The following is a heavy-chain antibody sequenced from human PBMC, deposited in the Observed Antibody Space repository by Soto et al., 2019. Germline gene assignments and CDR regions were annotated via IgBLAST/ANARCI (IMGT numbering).Heavy chain of an antibody. CDR2: ISWNSGSI. V-gene: IGHV3-9*01. Sequence: EVQLVESGGGLVQPGRSLRLSCAASGFTFDDYAMHWVRQAPGKGLEWVSGISWNSGSIGYADSVKGRFTISRDNAKNSLYLQMNSLRVEDTAVYYCARDRYGDPLWGQDDFDYWGQGTLVTVSS. J-gene: IGHJ4*02. D-gene: IGHD4-17*01. CDR3: ARDRYGDPLWGQDDFDY. CDR1: GFTFDDYA.